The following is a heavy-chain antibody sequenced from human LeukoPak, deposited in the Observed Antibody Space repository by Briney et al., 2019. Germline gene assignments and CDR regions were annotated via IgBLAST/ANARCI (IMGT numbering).Heavy chain of an antibody. V-gene: IGHV1-69*10. Sequence: SVKVSCKASGVTFSTYAISWVRQAPGQGLEWMGRITPVLDIPNYAQKFQGRVTITADKSTTTAYMELSSLRSEDTAVYFCAREVRERGYSYGHYYFDYWGQGTLVTVSS. CDR2: ITPVLDIP. CDR1: GVTFSTYA. J-gene: IGHJ4*02. D-gene: IGHD5-18*01. CDR3: AREVRERGYSYGHYYFDY.